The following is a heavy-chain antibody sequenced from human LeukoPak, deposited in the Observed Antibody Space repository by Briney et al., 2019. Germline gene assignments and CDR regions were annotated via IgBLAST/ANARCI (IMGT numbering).Heavy chain of an antibody. J-gene: IGHJ4*02. D-gene: IGHD6-13*01. Sequence: SSETLSLTCTVSGGSISSSSYYWGWIRQPPGKRLEWIGSIYYSGSTYYNPSLKSRVTISVDTSKNQFSLKLSSVTAADTAVYYCARGTSSSWYRWFDYWGQGTLVTVPS. V-gene: IGHV4-39*01. CDR1: GGSISSSSYY. CDR2: IYYSGST. CDR3: ARGTSSSWYRWFDY.